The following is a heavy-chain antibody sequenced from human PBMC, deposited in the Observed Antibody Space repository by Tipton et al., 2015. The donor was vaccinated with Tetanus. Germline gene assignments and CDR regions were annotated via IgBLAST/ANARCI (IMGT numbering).Heavy chain of an antibody. CDR1: GFTFSSYA. D-gene: IGHD6-19*01. V-gene: IGHV3-30-3*01. CDR2: ISYDGSNK. J-gene: IGHJ4*02. CDR3: ARDGSIAVANYFDY. Sequence: SLRISCAASGFTFSSYAMHWVRQDPGKGLEWVAVISYDGSNKYYADSVKGRFTISRDNSKNTLYLQMNSLRAEDTAVYYCARDGSIAVANYFDYWGQGTLVTVSS.